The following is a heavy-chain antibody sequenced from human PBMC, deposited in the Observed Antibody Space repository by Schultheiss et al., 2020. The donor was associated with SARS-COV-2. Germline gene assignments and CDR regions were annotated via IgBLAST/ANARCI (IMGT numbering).Heavy chain of an antibody. CDR2: ISSSSSYI. CDR1: GFIVRTNY. CDR3: ARSYYDYEGAFDI. Sequence: GGSLRLSCADSGFIVRTNYMSWVRQAPGKGLEWVSSISSSSSYIYYADSVKGRFTISRDNAKNSLYLQMNSLRAEDTAVYYCARSYYDYEGAFDIWGQGTMVTVSS. J-gene: IGHJ3*02. V-gene: IGHV3-21*01. D-gene: IGHD3-16*01.